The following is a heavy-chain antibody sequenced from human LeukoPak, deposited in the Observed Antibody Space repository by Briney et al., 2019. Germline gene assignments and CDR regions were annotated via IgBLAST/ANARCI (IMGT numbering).Heavy chain of an antibody. Sequence: ASVKVSCKASGYTFTGYYTHWVRQAPGQGLEWMGWISAYNGNTNYAQKLQGRVTMTTDTSTSTAYVELRSLRSDDTAVYYCAIAAFPLPVQHWGQGTLVTVSS. CDR3: AIAAFPLPVQH. CDR1: GYTFTGYY. D-gene: IGHD3-3*02. CDR2: ISAYNGNT. J-gene: IGHJ1*01. V-gene: IGHV1-18*04.